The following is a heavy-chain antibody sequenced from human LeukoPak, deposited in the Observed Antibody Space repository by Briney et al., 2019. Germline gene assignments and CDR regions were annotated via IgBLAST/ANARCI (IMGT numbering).Heavy chain of an antibody. CDR3: ARKVEGATTWWFDP. D-gene: IGHD1-26*01. J-gene: IGHJ5*02. CDR2: ISSSSSTI. Sequence: PGGSLRLSCAASGFTFSSYSMNWVRQAPGKGLEWVSYISSSSSTIYYADSVKGRFTISRDNAKNSLYLQMNSLRAEDTAVYYCARKVEGATTWWFDPWGQGTLVTVSS. CDR1: GFTFSSYS. V-gene: IGHV3-48*01.